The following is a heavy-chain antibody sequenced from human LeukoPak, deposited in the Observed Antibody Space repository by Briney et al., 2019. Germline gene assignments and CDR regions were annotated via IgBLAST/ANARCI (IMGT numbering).Heavy chain of an antibody. V-gene: IGHV4-31*03. CDR3: ARASRLGELSLGY. J-gene: IGHJ4*02. CDR1: GGSISSGGHY. D-gene: IGHD3-16*02. CDR2: IKYSGRT. Sequence: SETLSLTCTVSGGSISSGGHYWSWIRQHPGKDLEWIGYIKYSGRTYYNPSLKSRVTISVDTSKTQFSLQLSSVTAADTAVYYCARASRLGELSLGYWGQGALSPSPQ.